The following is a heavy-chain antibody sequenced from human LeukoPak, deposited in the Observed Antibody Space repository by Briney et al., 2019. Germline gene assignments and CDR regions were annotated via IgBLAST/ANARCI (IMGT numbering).Heavy chain of an antibody. CDR2: ISSSSGYI. V-gene: IGHV3-21*01. CDR1: GFTFSSYS. CDR3: ARGLDSVTWGPFDI. Sequence: PGGSLRLSCAASGFTFSSYSMNWVRQAPGKGLEWVSSISSSSGYIYYADSVKGRFTISRDNAKNSLYLQINSLRAEDTAVYYCARGLDSVTWGPFDIWGQGTVVTVSS. D-gene: IGHD2-2*03. J-gene: IGHJ3*02.